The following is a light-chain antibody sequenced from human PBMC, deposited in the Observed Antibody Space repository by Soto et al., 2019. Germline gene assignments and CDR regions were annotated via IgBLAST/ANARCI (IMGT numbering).Light chain of an antibody. V-gene: IGKV1-6*01. J-gene: IGKJ4*01. CDR2: SAS. Sequence: AIQLTQSPSSLSASVGDRVTITCRASQGIRNDLGWYQQKPGKAPKLLIYSASSLQSGVPSRFSGSGSGTDFTFTISSLQPEDIAIYYCQQYDNLPLTFGGGTKVDIK. CDR1: QGIRND. CDR3: QQYDNLPLT.